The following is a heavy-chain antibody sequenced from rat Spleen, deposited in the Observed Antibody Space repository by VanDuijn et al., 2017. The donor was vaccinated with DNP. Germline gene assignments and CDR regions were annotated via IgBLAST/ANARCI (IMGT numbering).Heavy chain of an antibody. D-gene: IGHD1-11*01. CDR3: VTRGKYGGYDY. V-gene: IGHV5S10*01. J-gene: IGHJ2*01. Sequence: EVQLVESGGGLVQPGRSLKLSCAASGFTFSDYNMAWVRQAPKKGLEWVATIIYDGSRTYYRDSVQGRLTISRDNAKTTLYLQMDSLRSEDTATYYCVTRGKYGGYDYWGQGVMVTVSS. CDR2: IIYDGSRT. CDR1: GFTFSDYN.